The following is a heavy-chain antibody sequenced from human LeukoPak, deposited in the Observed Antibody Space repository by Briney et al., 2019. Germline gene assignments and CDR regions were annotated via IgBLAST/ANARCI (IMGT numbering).Heavy chain of an antibody. D-gene: IGHD3-3*01. Sequence: SVKVSCKASGYTFTGYYMHWVRQAPGQGLEWMGGIIPIFGTANYAQKFQGRVTITTDESTSTAYMELSSLRSEDTAVYYCARGTIFGVVANNYFDYWGQGTLVTVSS. CDR1: GYTFTGYY. V-gene: IGHV1-69*05. J-gene: IGHJ4*02. CDR3: ARGTIFGVVANNYFDY. CDR2: IIPIFGTA.